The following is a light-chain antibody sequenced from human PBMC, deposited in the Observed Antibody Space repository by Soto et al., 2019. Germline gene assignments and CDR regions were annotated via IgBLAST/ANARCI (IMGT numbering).Light chain of an antibody. J-gene: IGKJ4*02. CDR1: QSVSSY. CDR2: DAS. CDR3: LQRSDWRT. Sequence: EIVLTQSPATLSLSPGERATLSCRASQSVSSYLAWYQQKPGQGPRLLIYDASNRATGIPARFSGSGSGTDFTLTISRLEPEDFAVYYCLQRSDWRTVGRGTKVEIK. V-gene: IGKV3-11*01.